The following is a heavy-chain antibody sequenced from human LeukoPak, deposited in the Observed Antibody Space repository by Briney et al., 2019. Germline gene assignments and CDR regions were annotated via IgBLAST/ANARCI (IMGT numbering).Heavy chain of an antibody. V-gene: IGHV1-69*05. D-gene: IGHD5-24*01. CDR3: ARDLGEMATPNYYYYYMDV. CDR1: GGTFSSYA. CDR2: IIPIFGTA. Sequence: SVKVSCKASGGTFSSYAMSWVRQAPGQGLEWMGRIIPIFGTANYAQKFQGRVTITTDESTSTAYMELSSLRSEDTAVYYCARDLGEMATPNYYYYYMDVWGKGTTVTVSS. J-gene: IGHJ6*03.